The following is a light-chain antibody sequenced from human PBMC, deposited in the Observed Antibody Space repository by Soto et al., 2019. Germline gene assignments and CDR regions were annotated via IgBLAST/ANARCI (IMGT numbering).Light chain of an antibody. V-gene: IGKV3-20*01. CDR2: GAS. Sequence: IVLTQSPGTLSSSPGERATLSCRASQSVSTSNLAWYQQRPGQAPRLLIYGASSRATGIPDRFSGSGSETDFTLTISRLEPEDFAVYYCQQYNNWPPITFGQGTRLEIK. CDR1: QSVSTSN. CDR3: QQYNNWPPIT. J-gene: IGKJ5*01.